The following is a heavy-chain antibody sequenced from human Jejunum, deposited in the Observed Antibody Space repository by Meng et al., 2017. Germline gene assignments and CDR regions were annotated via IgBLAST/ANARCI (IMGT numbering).Heavy chain of an antibody. Sequence: QITLKESGPTLVKPTQTLTLTCTFSGFSPTTNGVGVGWLRQSPGKALECLGIIYWDDDKRYNPSLRNRLTLTKDTSKNQVVLTMTNMDPVDTATYYCAHRLAYRNYWDVGWFDPWGQGTLVTVSS. CDR3: AHRLAYRNYWDVGWFDP. CDR2: IYWDDDK. CDR1: GFSPTTNGVG. J-gene: IGHJ5*02. D-gene: IGHD1-1*01. V-gene: IGHV2-5*02.